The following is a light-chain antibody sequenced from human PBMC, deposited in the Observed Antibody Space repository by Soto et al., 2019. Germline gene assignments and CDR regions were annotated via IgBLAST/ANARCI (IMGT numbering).Light chain of an antibody. CDR3: EAWDSSLSAGV. CDR1: RSNIGNNY. CDR2: DND. V-gene: IGLV1-51*01. Sequence: QSALTQPLSVSAAPGQKVTVSCSGSRSNIGNNYVSWYQHLPGTAPKLLIYDNDKRPSGIPDRFSASKSGTSATLGITGLQTGDEADYYCEAWDSSLSAGVFGGGTKVTVL. J-gene: IGLJ3*02.